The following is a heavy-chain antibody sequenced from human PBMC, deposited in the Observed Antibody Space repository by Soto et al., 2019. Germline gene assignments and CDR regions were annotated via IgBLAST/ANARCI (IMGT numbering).Heavy chain of an antibody. J-gene: IGHJ6*02. V-gene: IGHV5-10-1*01. Sequence: GESLKISCKGSGYSFTSYLISWVRQLPGKGLEWMGRIDPSDSYTNYSPSFQGHVTISADKSISTAYLQWSSLKASDTAMYYCARQVGYYDSSGYYYGYYGMDVWGQGTTVTVSS. CDR3: ARQVGYYDSSGYYYGYYGMDV. D-gene: IGHD3-22*01. CDR2: IDPSDSYT. CDR1: GYSFTSYL.